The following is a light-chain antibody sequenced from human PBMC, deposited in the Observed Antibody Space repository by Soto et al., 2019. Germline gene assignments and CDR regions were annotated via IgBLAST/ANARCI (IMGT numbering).Light chain of an antibody. J-gene: IGKJ4*01. CDR2: AAC. V-gene: IGKV1-39*01. Sequence: DIQMTHSPSSLSASVGARVTITCRASQSISSYLNWDQQKPQEAPKLLIYAACSLHSGDPSRFSGSASGTDFTLSISSLQPEDFATYYCRQSYSTPLTFGGGTKVDIK. CDR3: RQSYSTPLT. CDR1: QSISSY.